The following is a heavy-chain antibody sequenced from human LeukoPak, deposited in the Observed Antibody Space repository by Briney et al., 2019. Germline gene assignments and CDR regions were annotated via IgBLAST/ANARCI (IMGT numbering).Heavy chain of an antibody. CDR3: AKGPDITIFGVVIIPLDGMDV. J-gene: IGHJ6*02. V-gene: IGHV3-23*01. Sequence: GGSLRLSCAASGFTFSSYAMSWVRQAPGKGLEWVSAISGSGGSTYYADSVEGRFTISRDNSKNTLYLQMNSLRAEDTAVYYCAKGPDITIFGVVIIPLDGMDVWGQGTTVTVSS. CDR2: ISGSGGST. CDR1: GFTFSSYA. D-gene: IGHD3-3*01.